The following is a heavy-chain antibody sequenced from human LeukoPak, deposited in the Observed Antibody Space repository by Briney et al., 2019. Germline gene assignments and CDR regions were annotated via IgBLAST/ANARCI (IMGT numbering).Heavy chain of an antibody. CDR2: MSPDGTEK. D-gene: IGHD1-26*01. CDR3: ARASGGELIIDY. J-gene: IGHJ4*02. V-gene: IGHV3-7*01. Sequence: GGSLRLSCAASGFTFSGSWMSWVRQTPEKGLEWVANMSPDGTEKYYVDSVKGRFTISRDNAKNSLYLQMNSLRAEDTAVYYCARASGGELIIDYWGQGTLVTVSS. CDR1: GFTFSGSW.